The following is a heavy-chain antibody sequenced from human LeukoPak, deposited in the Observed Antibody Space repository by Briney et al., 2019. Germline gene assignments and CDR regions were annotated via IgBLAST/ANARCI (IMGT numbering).Heavy chain of an antibody. CDR2: ISGSGGST. CDR3: ARRPGLERYYFDY. CDR1: GFTFSSYT. D-gene: IGHD1-1*01. Sequence: GGSLRLSCAASGFTFSSYTMRWVRQAPGKGLQWVATISGSGGSTYYADSVKGRFTISRDNSKNTLYLQMNSLRAEDTAVYYCARRPGLERYYFDYWGQGTLVTVSS. V-gene: IGHV3-23*01. J-gene: IGHJ4*02.